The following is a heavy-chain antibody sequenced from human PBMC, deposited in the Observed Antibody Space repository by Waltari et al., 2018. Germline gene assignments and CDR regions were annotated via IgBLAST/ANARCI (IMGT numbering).Heavy chain of an antibody. V-gene: IGHV3-23*01. CDR3: ASPSSSWYQAFDY. Sequence: EVQLLASGGGLVQPGGSLRLSCAASGFTFSSYAMSWVRQAPGKGLEWVSGISGSGGRTYYADSVKGRFTIARDNSKNTLYLQMNSLRAEDTAVYYCASPSSSWYQAFDYWGQGTLVTVSS. CDR2: ISGSGGRT. D-gene: IGHD6-13*01. J-gene: IGHJ4*02. CDR1: GFTFSSYA.